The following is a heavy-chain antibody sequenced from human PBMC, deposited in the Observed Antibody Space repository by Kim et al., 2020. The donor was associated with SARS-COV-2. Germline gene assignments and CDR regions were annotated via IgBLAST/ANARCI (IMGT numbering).Heavy chain of an antibody. CDR3: ARDRDLTY. Sequence: SETLSLTCTVSGGSISSGGYYWSWIRQHPGKGLEWIGYIYNSGNTDYTPSLKSRVTISVDTSKNQFSLKLRSVTAADTALYYCARDRDLTYWGQGILVTVSS. V-gene: IGHV4-31*03. CDR2: IYNSGNT. D-gene: IGHD3-10*01. J-gene: IGHJ4*02. CDR1: GGSISSGGYY.